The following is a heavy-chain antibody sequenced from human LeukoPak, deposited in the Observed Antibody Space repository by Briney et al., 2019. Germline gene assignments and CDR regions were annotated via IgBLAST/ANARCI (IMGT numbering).Heavy chain of an antibody. D-gene: IGHD3-22*01. CDR3: ARHYSSGDNWFDP. J-gene: IGHJ5*02. Sequence: SETLSLTCTVSGGSISSYYWSWIRQPPGKGLEWIGYIYYRGSTNYNPSLKSRVTISVDTSKNQLSLKLISVTAADTAVYYCARHYSSGDNWFDPWGQGTLVTVSS. CDR2: IYYRGST. V-gene: IGHV4-59*08. CDR1: GGSISSYY.